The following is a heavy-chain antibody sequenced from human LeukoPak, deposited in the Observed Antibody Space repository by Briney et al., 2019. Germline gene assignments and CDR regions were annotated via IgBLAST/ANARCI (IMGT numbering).Heavy chain of an antibody. Sequence: GRSLRLSCAASRFTFSNYWMSWVRQAPGEGLEWVANINQDGSVKYYVDSIKGRFTISRDNAKNSVFLQMNSLRADDTAVYYCARIGYSSSSLDYWGQGTLVIVSS. CDR1: RFTFSNYW. CDR2: INQDGSVK. V-gene: IGHV3-7*01. CDR3: ARIGYSSSSLDY. D-gene: IGHD6-6*01. J-gene: IGHJ4*02.